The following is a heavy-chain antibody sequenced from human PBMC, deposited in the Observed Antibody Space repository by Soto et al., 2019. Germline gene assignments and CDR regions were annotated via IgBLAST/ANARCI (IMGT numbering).Heavy chain of an antibody. Sequence: QVQLVQSGAEVKKPGASVRVSCQPSAYTFSNYAVSWVRQAPGQGLEWMGWISGDNGNTIYAQKFQGRVTMPTDTSKREADMELRSLRSDDPAVYYCAAGLVGYCSGGSCYSDSWGQGTLVTVSP. CDR1: AYTFSNYA. D-gene: IGHD2-15*01. V-gene: IGHV1-18*01. CDR2: ISGDNGNT. CDR3: AAGLVGYCSGGSCYSDS. J-gene: IGHJ4*02.